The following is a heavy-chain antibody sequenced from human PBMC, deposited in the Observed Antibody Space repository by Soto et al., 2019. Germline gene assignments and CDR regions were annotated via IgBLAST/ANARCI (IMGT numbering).Heavy chain of an antibody. Sequence: GASVKVSCKASGYTFTSYAMHWARQAPGQRLEWMGWINAGNGNTKYSQKFQGRVTITRDTSASTAYMELSSLRSEDTAVYYCARVWGGIAVAPSSYWGQGTLVTVSS. V-gene: IGHV1-3*01. D-gene: IGHD6-19*01. CDR1: GYTFTSYA. CDR3: ARVWGGIAVAPSSY. J-gene: IGHJ4*02. CDR2: INAGNGNT.